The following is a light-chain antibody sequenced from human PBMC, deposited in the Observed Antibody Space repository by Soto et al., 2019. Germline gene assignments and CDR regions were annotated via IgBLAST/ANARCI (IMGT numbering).Light chain of an antibody. CDR3: QVWDSATDPYA. CDR1: NIGSKA. Sequence: SYQLTQAHSVSVARAQMSRITCGGSNIGSKAVQWYQQKPGQDPVLVIYSDSNRPSGIPERFSGSDPGNTATLTVSGIGAGDEADYYCQVWDSATDPYAFGTGTKVTVL. V-gene: IGLV3-12*02. CDR2: SDS. J-gene: IGLJ1*01.